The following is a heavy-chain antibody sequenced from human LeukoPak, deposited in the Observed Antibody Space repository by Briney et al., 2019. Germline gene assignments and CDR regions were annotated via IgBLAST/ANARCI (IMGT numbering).Heavy chain of an antibody. CDR1: GYTFTGYY. V-gene: IGHV1-2*06. D-gene: IGHD6-19*01. CDR2: VNPNSGGT. J-gene: IGHJ4*02. Sequence: ASVKVSCKASGYTFTGYYIHWVRQAPGQGLEWMGRVNPNSGGTNYAQKFQGRVTMTRDTSINTAYMELSRLRSDDTAVYYCARDRRVAAPYYFDYWGQGTLVTVPS. CDR3: ARDRRVAAPYYFDY.